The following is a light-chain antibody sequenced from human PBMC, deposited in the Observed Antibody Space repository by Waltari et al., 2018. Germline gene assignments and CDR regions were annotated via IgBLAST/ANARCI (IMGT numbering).Light chain of an antibody. J-gene: IGKJ5*01. CDR2: DAS. V-gene: IGKV3-11*01. Sequence: FVLTQSPDSLSLSAGERATLSCRSSQDITKFLAWYQQKPGQAPRLIIHDASTRSTGIPARFSGSGSGTYFTLTISSVEPEDFAVYYCQQRSNWPRISFGQGTRLELK. CDR3: QQRSNWPRIS. CDR1: QDITKF.